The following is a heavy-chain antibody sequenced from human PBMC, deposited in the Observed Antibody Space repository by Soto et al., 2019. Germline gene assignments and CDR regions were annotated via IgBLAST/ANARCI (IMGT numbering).Heavy chain of an antibody. CDR2: IWYDGSNK. CDR3: AREGFNYSSSSGSRRAFDI. D-gene: IGHD6-6*01. V-gene: IGHV3-33*01. CDR1: GFIFRSYG. J-gene: IGHJ3*02. Sequence: QVQLVESGGGVVQPGRSLRLSCAASGFIFRSYGMHWVRQAPGKGLEWVAVIWYDGSNKNYADSVKGRFTISRDDSKSTLYLQMNSLRAEDTAVYYCAREGFNYSSSSGSRRAFDIWGQGTMVTVSS.